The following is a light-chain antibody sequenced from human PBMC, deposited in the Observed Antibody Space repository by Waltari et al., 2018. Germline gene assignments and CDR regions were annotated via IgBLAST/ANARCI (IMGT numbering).Light chain of an antibody. CDR1: SNDIGSYNF. CDR2: DVS. J-gene: IGLJ2*01. CDR3: FSYAGSNSFA. Sequence: QSALTQPASVSGSPGQSITVSCLGPSNDIGSYNFVSWFQQPPGRAPKLMIYDVSERPLGVSNRFSGSKSGNTASLTISGLQAEDEADYYCFSYAGSNSFAFGGGTRVTVL. V-gene: IGLV2-23*02.